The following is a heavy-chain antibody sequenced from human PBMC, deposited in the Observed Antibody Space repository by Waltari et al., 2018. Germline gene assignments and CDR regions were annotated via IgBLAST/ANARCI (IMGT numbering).Heavy chain of an antibody. CDR1: GYSISSGYY. Sequence: QVQLQESGPGLVKPSETLSLTCPVSGYSISSGYYWGWIRPPPGKGLEWIGSIYHSGSTYYNPSLKSRVTISVDTSKNQFSLKLSSVTAADTAVYYCARGNEGDIVVVVAFDYWGQGTLVTVSS. D-gene: IGHD2-15*01. J-gene: IGHJ4*02. V-gene: IGHV4-38-2*02. CDR2: IYHSGST. CDR3: ARGNEGDIVVVVAFDY.